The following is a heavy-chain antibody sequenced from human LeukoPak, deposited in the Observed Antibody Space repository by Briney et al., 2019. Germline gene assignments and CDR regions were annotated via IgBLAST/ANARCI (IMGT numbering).Heavy chain of an antibody. V-gene: IGHV3-53*01. J-gene: IGHJ3*02. CDR1: GFTVSNNY. CDR3: VRKNRDSNAAFDI. Sequence: PGGSLRLSCTASGFTVSNNYMSWVRQAPGKGLEWVSISYSDSNTNYADSVKGRFTISRDTSQNTLSLQMNSLRAEDTAVYYCVRKNRDSNAAFDIWGQGTVLTVSS. D-gene: IGHD1-14*01. CDR2: SYSDSNT.